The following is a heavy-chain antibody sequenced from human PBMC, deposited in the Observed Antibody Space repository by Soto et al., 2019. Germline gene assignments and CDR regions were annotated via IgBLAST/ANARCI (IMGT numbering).Heavy chain of an antibody. V-gene: IGHV4-34*01. J-gene: IGHJ6*02. CDR1: GGPFSDHH. CDR2: IKHNGRT. CDR3: ARDVGNYYYALDV. Sequence: PSETLSLTCAVSGGPFSDHHYTWIRQSPGRGLEWMGEIKHNGRTKSHPSLKSRVIMSVDTSKSQVSLRLTSVTAADTGVYYCARDVGNYYYALDVWGQGTTVTVSS.